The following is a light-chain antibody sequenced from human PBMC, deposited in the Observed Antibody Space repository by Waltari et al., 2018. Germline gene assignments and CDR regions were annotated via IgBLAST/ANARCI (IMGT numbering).Light chain of an antibody. Sequence: DIQMTQSPPSLSASVGDRVTITCRASQGISNSLAWYQQKPGKAPKLLLYAASRLESGVPSRFSGSGSGTDYTLTISSLQPEDFATYYCQQYYSTSYTFGQGTKLEIK. CDR3: QQYYSTSYT. J-gene: IGKJ2*01. CDR2: AAS. CDR1: QGISNS. V-gene: IGKV1-NL1*01.